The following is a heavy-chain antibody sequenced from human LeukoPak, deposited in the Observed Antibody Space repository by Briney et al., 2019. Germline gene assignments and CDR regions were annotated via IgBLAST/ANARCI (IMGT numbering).Heavy chain of an antibody. J-gene: IGHJ4*02. CDR3: ARRRYCSGGGSYSWRYFDY. Sequence: GESLKISCKGSGYSFTSYWIGWVRQMPGKGLEWMGIIYPGDSDTRYSPSFQGQVTISADKSISTAYLQWSSLKASDTAMYYCARRRYCSGGGSYSWRYFDYWGQEPLVTVSS. CDR1: GYSFTSYW. V-gene: IGHV5-51*01. D-gene: IGHD2-15*01. CDR2: IYPGDSDT.